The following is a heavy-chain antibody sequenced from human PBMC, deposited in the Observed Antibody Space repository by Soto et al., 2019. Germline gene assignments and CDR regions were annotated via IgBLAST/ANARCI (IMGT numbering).Heavy chain of an antibody. CDR1: GGTFSSYA. Sequence: SVKVSCKASGGTFSSYAISWVRQAPGQGLEWMGGIIPIFGTANYAQKFQGRVTITADESTSTAYMELSSLRSEDTAVYYCAREFGYYDSSGYLGIWFDPWGQGTLVTVSS. D-gene: IGHD3-22*01. CDR3: AREFGYYDSSGYLGIWFDP. V-gene: IGHV1-69*13. CDR2: IIPIFGTA. J-gene: IGHJ5*02.